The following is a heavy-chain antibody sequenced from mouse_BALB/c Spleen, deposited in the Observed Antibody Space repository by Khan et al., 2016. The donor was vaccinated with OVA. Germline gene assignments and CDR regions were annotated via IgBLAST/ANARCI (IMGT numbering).Heavy chain of an antibody. CDR3: ASHLTGSFAY. D-gene: IGHD4-1*01. CDR2: ISSGADYT. CDR1: GFTFSSYS. Sequence: EVQVVESGGDLVKPGGSLKLSCAASGFTFSSYSMSWVRQTPDKRLEWVATISSGADYTYYPDSVKGRFTISRDNAKNTLYLQMSSLKSEDTAMYYCASHLTGSFAYWGQGTLVTVST. J-gene: IGHJ3*01. V-gene: IGHV5-6*01.